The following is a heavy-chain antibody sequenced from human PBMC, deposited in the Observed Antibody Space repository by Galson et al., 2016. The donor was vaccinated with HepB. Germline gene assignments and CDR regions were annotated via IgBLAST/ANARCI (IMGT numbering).Heavy chain of an antibody. CDR2: VSSSSSYI. CDR1: GFIFSSYS. CDR3: ARDRLWAPNAFDI. V-gene: IGHV3-48*02. Sequence: SLRLSCAASGFIFSSYSMNWVRRAPGKGLEWVSYVSSSSSYIYYADSVKGRFTISRDNAKNSLYLQMNSLRDEDTAVYYCARDRLWAPNAFDIWGQGTMVTVSS. J-gene: IGHJ3*02. D-gene: IGHD1-26*01.